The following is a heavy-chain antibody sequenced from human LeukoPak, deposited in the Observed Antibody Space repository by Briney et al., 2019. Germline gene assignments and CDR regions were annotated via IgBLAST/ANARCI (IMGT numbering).Heavy chain of an antibody. CDR1: GYTFTSYY. V-gene: IGHV1-46*01. D-gene: IGHD2-21*02. CDR2: INPSGGST. J-gene: IGHJ5*02. CDR3: ARDVGSAYCGGDCSINWFDP. Sequence: ASVTVSCTASGYTFTSYYMHWVRQAPGQGLEWMGIINPSGGSTSYAQKFQGRVTMTRDTSTSTVYMELSGLRSEDTAVYYCARDVGSAYCGGDCSINWFDPWGQGTLVTVSS.